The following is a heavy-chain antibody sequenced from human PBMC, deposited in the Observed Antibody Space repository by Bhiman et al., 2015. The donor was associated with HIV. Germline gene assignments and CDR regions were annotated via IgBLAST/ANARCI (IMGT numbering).Heavy chain of an antibody. Sequence: EVQLVESGGGLVQPGGSLRISCAASGFTFDDYAMHWVRQAPGKGLEWVSGISWNSASIGYADSVKGRFTISRDNAKNSLYLQMNSLRAEDTAVYYCARALSGSYHTSYFDYWGQGNLVTVSS. CDR2: ISWNSASI. D-gene: IGHD1-26*01. J-gene: IGHJ4*02. CDR3: ARALSGSYHTSYFDY. CDR1: GFTFDDYA. V-gene: IGHV3-9*01.